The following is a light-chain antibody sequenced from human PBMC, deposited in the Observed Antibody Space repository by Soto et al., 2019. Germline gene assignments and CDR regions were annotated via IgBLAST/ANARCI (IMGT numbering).Light chain of an antibody. V-gene: IGKV1-5*01. CDR1: QSITKW. CDR3: QQYNTYSMYT. CDR2: DAS. J-gene: IGKJ2*01. Sequence: DIQMTQSPSTLSASIGERVTITCRASQSITKWLAWYQQKPGRAPKVLISDASNLESGVPSRFSGSGSETAFTLTISRLQPDDFATYYCQQYNTYSMYTFGQGTKLEIK.